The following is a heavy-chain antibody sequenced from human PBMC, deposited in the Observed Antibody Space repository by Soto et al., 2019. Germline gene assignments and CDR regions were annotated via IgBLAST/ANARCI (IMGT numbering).Heavy chain of an antibody. CDR1: GFTFSSYD. CDR2: IGTAGDT. J-gene: IGHJ6*02. D-gene: IGHD3-22*01. CDR3: AKDPAEYYYDSSGYYYWGTYYYGMDV. V-gene: IGHV3-13*01. Sequence: PGGSLRLSCAASGFTFSSYDMHWVRQATGKGLEWVSAIGTAGDTYYPGSVKGRFTISRENAKNSLYLQMNSLRAGDTAVYYCAKDPAEYYYDSSGYYYWGTYYYGMDVWGQGTTVTVSS.